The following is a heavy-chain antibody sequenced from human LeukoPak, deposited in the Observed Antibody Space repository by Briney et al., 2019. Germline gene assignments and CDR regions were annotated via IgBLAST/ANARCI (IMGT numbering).Heavy chain of an antibody. D-gene: IGHD1-20*01. J-gene: IGHJ4*02. Sequence: GASVKVSCKASGYTFTSYGISWVRQAPGQGLEWMGGIIPIFGTANYAQKFQGRVTITTDESTSTAYMELSSLRSEDTAVYYCARVLGLYNWNSPLAYWGQGTLVTVSS. CDR3: ARVLGLYNWNSPLAY. CDR1: GYTFTSYG. V-gene: IGHV1-69*05. CDR2: IIPIFGTA.